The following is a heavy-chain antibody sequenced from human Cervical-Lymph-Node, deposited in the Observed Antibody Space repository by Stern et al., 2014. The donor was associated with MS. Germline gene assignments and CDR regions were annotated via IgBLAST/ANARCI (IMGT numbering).Heavy chain of an antibody. Sequence: QVQLQESGPGLVKPSGTLSLTCTVSGVSISSSHWWSWVRQSPDKGLEWIGEIFHSGSPKYNPSLKSRVTISLDKSKNQFSLNLTSVTAADTAVYYCASEAGYSSFDYWGRGTQVIVSS. CDR1: GVSISSSHW. J-gene: IGHJ4*02. CDR3: ASEAGYSSFDY. CDR2: IFHSGSP. D-gene: IGHD3-9*01. V-gene: IGHV4-4*02.